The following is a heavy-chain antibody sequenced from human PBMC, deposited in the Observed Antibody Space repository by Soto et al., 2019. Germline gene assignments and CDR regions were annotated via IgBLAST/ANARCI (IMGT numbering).Heavy chain of an antibody. V-gene: IGHV3-30*18. CDR3: AKDAENYDILTGYYNPFDY. D-gene: IGHD3-9*01. Sequence: QVQLVESGGGVVQPGRSLRLSCAASGFTFSSYGMHWVRQAPGKGLEWVAVISYDGSNKYYADSVKGRFTISRDNSKKTLYLQMNSLRAEDTAVYYCAKDAENYDILTGYYNPFDYWGQGTLVTVSS. J-gene: IGHJ4*02. CDR2: ISYDGSNK. CDR1: GFTFSSYG.